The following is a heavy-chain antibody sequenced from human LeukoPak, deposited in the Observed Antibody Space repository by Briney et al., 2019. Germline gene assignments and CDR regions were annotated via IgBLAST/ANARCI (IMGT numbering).Heavy chain of an antibody. Sequence: PGGSLRLSCAASGFTFSSYGMHWVRQAPGKGLEWVAVIWYDGSNKYYADSVKGRFTISRDNSNNTLYLQMNSLRAEDTAVYFCARDYCSSTSCSLDYWGQGTLVTVSS. J-gene: IGHJ4*02. CDR2: IWYDGSNK. CDR1: GFTFSSYG. D-gene: IGHD2-2*01. CDR3: ARDYCSSTSCSLDY. V-gene: IGHV3-33*01.